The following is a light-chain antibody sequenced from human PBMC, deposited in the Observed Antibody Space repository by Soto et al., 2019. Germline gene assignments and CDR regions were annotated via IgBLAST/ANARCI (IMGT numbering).Light chain of an antibody. CDR2: AAS. J-gene: IGKJ5*01. CDR3: QHYALYSEP. Sequence: RLTQSPSSLSASVGDTVTISCRASQDISTYLAWYQQKPGKAPTLLIFAASSLHNGVPPRFAGSGSGSEVTLTINRLQPDDFATYFCQHYALYSEPFGQGTRV. V-gene: IGKV1-5*01. CDR1: QDISTY.